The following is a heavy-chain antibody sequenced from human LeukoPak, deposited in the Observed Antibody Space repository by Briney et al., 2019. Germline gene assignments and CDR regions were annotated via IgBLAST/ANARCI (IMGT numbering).Heavy chain of an antibody. V-gene: IGHV3-15*01. CDR1: GFTFNGYS. CDR3: TRSGYSYGHDY. J-gene: IGHJ4*02. CDR2: IKSKSDGGTT. D-gene: IGHD5-18*01. Sequence: GGSLRLSCTASGFTFNGYSMNWVRQAPGKGLEWVGRIKSKSDGGTTDYAAPVKGRFTISRDDSKNALYLQMNSLKTEDTAVYYCTRSGYSYGHDYWGQGTRVTVSS.